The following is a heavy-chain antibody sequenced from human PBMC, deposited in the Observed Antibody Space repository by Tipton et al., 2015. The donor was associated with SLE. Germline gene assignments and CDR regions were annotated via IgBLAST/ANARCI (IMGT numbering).Heavy chain of an antibody. CDR1: GFTFSTHA. Sequence: LRLSCAASGFTFSTHAMSWLRQPPGKGLEWIGEFNDSGGTKYNPSLKSRLTISVDSSNNQLSLKMTSVTAADTAVYYCARGLMAADYYYWGQGTLVTVSS. D-gene: IGHD6-13*01. CDR2: FNDSGGT. CDR3: ARGLMAADYYY. V-gene: IGHV4-34*01. J-gene: IGHJ4*02.